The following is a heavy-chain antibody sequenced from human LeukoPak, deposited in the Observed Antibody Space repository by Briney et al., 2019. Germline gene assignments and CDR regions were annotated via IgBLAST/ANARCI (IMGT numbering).Heavy chain of an antibody. CDR1: GGSLSGYY. D-gene: IGHD2-2*01. Sequence: PSETLSLTCAVYGGSLSGYYWSWIRQPPGKVLEWIGEINHSGSTNYDPSLKSRVSISVDTSKNRFSLKLSSVTAADTAVYYCAGGGDGSSTSCCFDYWGQGTLVTVPS. J-gene: IGHJ4*02. CDR3: AGGGDGSSTSCCFDY. CDR2: INHSGST. V-gene: IGHV4-34*01.